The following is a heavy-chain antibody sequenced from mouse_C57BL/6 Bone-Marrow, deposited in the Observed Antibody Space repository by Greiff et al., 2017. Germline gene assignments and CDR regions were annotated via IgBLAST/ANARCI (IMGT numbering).Heavy chain of an antibody. CDR3: ARKAESYRSSYVDY. CDR1: GYTFTDYY. Sequence: EVQLVESGPELVKPGASVKIPCKASGYTFTDYYMDWVKQSPGKSLEWIGDINPNNGGTIYNQKFKGKATLTVDKSSSTAYMELSSLTSEDTAVYDFARKAESYRSSYVDYWGQGTTLTVSS. CDR2: INPNNGGT. D-gene: IGHD1-1*01. V-gene: IGHV1-18*01. J-gene: IGHJ2*01.